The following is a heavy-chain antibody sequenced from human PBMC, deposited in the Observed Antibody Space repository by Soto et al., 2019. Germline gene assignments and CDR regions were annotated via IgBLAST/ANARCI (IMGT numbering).Heavy chain of an antibody. CDR3: ARGPTITMFGVVYYYYGMDV. V-gene: IGHV1-46*01. J-gene: IGHJ6*02. D-gene: IGHD3-3*01. CDR1: GGTFSSYA. CDR2: INPSGGST. Sequence: ASVKVSCKASGGTFSSYAISWVRQAPGQGLEWMGIINPSGGSTSYAQKFQGRVTMTRDTSTSTVYMELSSLRSEDTAVYYCARGPTITMFGVVYYYYGMDVWGQGTTVTVSS.